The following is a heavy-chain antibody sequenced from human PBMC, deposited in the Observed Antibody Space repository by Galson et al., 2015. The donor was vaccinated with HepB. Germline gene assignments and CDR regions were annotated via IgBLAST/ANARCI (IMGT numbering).Heavy chain of an antibody. Sequence: SLRLSCAASGFTFSSYNMNWVRQAPGKGLEWISYISATGTTIFYADSVKGRFTISRDNDKNSVFLQMKSLRAEDTALYYCARVRINNLDYWGQGTLVTVSS. J-gene: IGHJ4*02. CDR1: GFTFSSYN. CDR2: ISATGTTI. D-gene: IGHD1/OR15-1a*01. V-gene: IGHV3-48*01. CDR3: ARVRINNLDY.